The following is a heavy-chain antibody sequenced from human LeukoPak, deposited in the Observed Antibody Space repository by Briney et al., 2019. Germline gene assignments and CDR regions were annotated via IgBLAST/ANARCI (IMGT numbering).Heavy chain of an antibody. D-gene: IGHD2-2*01. V-gene: IGHV3-30-3*01. CDR1: GFTFSSYA. CDR2: ISYDGSNK. J-gene: IGHJ4*02. CDR3: ARGTGYCSSTSCPGDSGLDY. Sequence: GGSLRLSCAAPGFTFSSYAMHWVRQAPGKGLEWVAVISYDGSNKYYADSVKGRFTISRDNSKNTLYLQMNSLRAEDTAVYYCARGTGYCSSTSCPGDSGLDYWGQGTLVTVSS.